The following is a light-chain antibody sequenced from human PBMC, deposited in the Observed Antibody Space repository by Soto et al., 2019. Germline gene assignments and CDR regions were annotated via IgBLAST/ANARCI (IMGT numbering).Light chain of an antibody. V-gene: IGKV3-20*01. Sequence: EIVLTQSPGTLSLSPGERATLSCRASQSVRSGYLAWYQQKPGQAPRLLIYGASYRATGSSDRFSGGGSGTDFALTISRLEPGHFAVYYCQQYTNWPYTFVQGSKLEIK. CDR1: QSVRSGY. J-gene: IGKJ2*01. CDR2: GAS. CDR3: QQYTNWPYT.